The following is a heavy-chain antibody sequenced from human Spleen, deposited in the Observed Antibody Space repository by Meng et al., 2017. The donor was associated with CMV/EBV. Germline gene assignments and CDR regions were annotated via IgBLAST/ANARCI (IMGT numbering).Heavy chain of an antibody. D-gene: IGHD6-13*01. V-gene: IGHV4-34*01. CDR1: GFNFNIYA. Sequence: GSLRLSCAASGFNFNIYAMSWIRQPPGKGLEWIGEINHSGSTNYNPSLKSRVTISVDTSKNQFSLKLSSVTAADTAVYYCARYSSSWYNYYYGMDVWGQGTTVTVSS. J-gene: IGHJ6*02. CDR2: INHSGST. CDR3: ARYSSSWYNYYYGMDV.